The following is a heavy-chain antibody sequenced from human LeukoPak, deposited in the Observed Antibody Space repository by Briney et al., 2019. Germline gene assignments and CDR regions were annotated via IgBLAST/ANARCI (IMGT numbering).Heavy chain of an antibody. J-gene: IGHJ4*02. V-gene: IGHV4-34*01. D-gene: IGHD6-13*01. CDR1: GGSFSGYY. CDR3: ARGVAINARYSRPYFDY. Sequence: PSETLSLTCAVYGGSFSGYYWRWIRQPPGKGLEWIGEISHSGSTNYNPSLKSRVTISVDTSKNQFSLKLSSVTAADTAVYYCARGVAINARYSRPYFDYWGQGTLVTVSS. CDR2: ISHSGST.